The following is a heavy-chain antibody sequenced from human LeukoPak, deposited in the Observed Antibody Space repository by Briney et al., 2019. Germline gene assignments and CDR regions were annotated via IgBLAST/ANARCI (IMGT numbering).Heavy chain of an antibody. J-gene: IGHJ4*02. V-gene: IGHV4-59*01. D-gene: IGHD3-16*01. CDR3: ARFSGGTSRVDY. CDR2: ISNGGSSGST. CDR1: GGSISSYY. Sequence: SETLSLTCTVSGGSISSYYWSWIRQPPGKGLEWIGYISNGGSSGSTNYNPSLKSRVTISADMSKNHFSLRLNSVTAADTAVYYCARFSGGTSRVDYWGQGTLVTVSS.